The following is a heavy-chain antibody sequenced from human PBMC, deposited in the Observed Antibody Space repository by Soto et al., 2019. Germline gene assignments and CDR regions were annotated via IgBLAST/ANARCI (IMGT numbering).Heavy chain of an antibody. CDR1: GVTFNNYW. V-gene: IGHV3-74*01. D-gene: IGHD1-26*01. Sequence: PGGALRLPCVAFGVTFNNYWKHWVRQAPGKGLVWISRIKNDGSTTTYADSVKGRFTISRDNAKSTLYLQMNSLRVEDTAVYYCARGGSPLVGATGLFDSWGLGTLVTVSS. CDR3: ARGGSPLVGATGLFDS. CDR2: IKNDGSTT. J-gene: IGHJ4*02.